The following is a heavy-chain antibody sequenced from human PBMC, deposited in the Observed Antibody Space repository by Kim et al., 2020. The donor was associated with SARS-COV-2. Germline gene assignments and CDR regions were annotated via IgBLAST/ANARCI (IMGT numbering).Heavy chain of an antibody. D-gene: IGHD1-26*01. V-gene: IGHV1-3*01. CDR3: ARARVGATPRYYFDY. Sequence: ASVKVSCKASGYTFTSYAIHWVRQAPGQRLEWMGWINAGNGNTKYSQKFQGRVTITRDTSASTAYMELSSLRSEDTAVYYCARARVGATPRYYFDYWGQGTLVTVSS. CDR1: GYTFTSYA. CDR2: INAGNGNT. J-gene: IGHJ4*02.